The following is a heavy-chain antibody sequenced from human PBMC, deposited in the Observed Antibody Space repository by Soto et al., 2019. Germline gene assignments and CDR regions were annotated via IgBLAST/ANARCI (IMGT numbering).Heavy chain of an antibody. CDR1: GGTFSSYT. J-gene: IGHJ6*03. CDR3: ARVGYSSSWFDYYYMDV. CDR2: IIPILGIA. D-gene: IGHD6-13*01. Sequence: QVQLVQSGAEVKKPGSSVKVSCKASGGTFSSYTISWVRQAPGQGLEWMGRIIPILGIANYAQKFQGRVTITADKSTSRAYMELSSLRSEDTAVYYCARVGYSSSWFDYYYMDVWGKGTTVTVSS. V-gene: IGHV1-69*02.